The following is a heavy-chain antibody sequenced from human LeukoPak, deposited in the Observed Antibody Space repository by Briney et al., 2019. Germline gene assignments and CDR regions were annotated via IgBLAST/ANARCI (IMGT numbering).Heavy chain of an antibody. CDR2: IKSKTDGGTT. D-gene: IGHD5-24*01. CDR3: TTVEMATKDDCLDY. V-gene: IGHV3-15*01. CDR1: GFTFSSYA. J-gene: IGHJ4*02. Sequence: PGGSLRLSCAASGFTFSSYAMSWVRQAPGKGLEWVGRIKSKTDGGTTDYAAPVKGRFTISRDDSKNTLYLQMNSLKTEDTAVYYCTTVEMATKDDCLDYWGQGTLVTVSS.